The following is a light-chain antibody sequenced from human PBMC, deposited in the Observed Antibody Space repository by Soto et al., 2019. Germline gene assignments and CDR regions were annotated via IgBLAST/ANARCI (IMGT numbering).Light chain of an antibody. CDR1: QSVISSY. Sequence: EIVLTQSPGTLSLSPGEIATLSCSASQSVISSYLAWYQQKPGQAPRLLIYGASSRATGIPDRFSGSGSGTDFTLTISRLEPEDFAVXXXXXXXXXXXTFGQGTKVDIK. J-gene: IGKJ1*01. V-gene: IGKV3-20*01. CDR3: XXXXXXXXT. CDR2: GAS.